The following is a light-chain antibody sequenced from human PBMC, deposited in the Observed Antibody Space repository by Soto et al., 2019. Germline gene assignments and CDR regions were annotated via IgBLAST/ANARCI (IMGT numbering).Light chain of an antibody. CDR3: QQHYSPPGT. CDR1: QSVLYSSNNKNY. J-gene: IGKJ1*01. V-gene: IGKV4-1*01. Sequence: DIVMTQSPDSLAVSLGERATINCKSSQSVLYSSNNKNYLAWYQQKPGQPPKLLIYWASTRESGVPDRFSGSGSGTDFTLTISSLQAEDVAVYYCQQHYSPPGTFGQGTKVEIK. CDR2: WAS.